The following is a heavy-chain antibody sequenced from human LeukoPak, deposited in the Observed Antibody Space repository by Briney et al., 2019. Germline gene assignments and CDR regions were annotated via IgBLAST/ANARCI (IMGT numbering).Heavy chain of an antibody. J-gene: IGHJ5*02. CDR1: GYTFTSFG. CDR3: ASDVDRSGRRFDP. V-gene: IGHV1-18*01. CDR2: ISAYNGNT. Sequence: ASVKVSCKASGYTFTSFGINWVRQAPGQGLEWMGWISAYNGNTNYAQKVQDRVTMTTDTSTSTAYMELRSLTSDDTAVYYCASDVDRSGRRFDPWGQGTLVTVSS. D-gene: IGHD1-26*01.